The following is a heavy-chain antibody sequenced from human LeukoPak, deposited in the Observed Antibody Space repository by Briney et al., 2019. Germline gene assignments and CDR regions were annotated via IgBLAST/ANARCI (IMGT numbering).Heavy chain of an antibody. CDR2: IIPIFGIA. CDR1: GGTFSSYA. Sequence: SVKVSCKASGGTFSSYAISWVRQAPGQGLEWMGRIIPIFGIANHAQKFQGRVTITADKSTSTAYMELSSLRSEDTAVYYCARRRDGYNSAWFDPWGQGTLVTVSS. D-gene: IGHD5-24*01. J-gene: IGHJ5*02. CDR3: ARRRDGYNSAWFDP. V-gene: IGHV1-69*04.